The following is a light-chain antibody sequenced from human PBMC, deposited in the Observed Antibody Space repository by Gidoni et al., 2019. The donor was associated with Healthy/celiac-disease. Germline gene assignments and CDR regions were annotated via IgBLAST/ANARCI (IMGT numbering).Light chain of an antibody. J-gene: IGLJ2*01. CDR2: KDS. V-gene: IGLV3-1*01. CDR3: QAWDSSVV. Sequence: SYELTQPPSVSVSPGQTASITGSGDKLGEKYACWYQQKPGQSPVLVIYKDSKRPSGSPERFSGCNSGNTATLTISGTQAMDEADYYCQAWDSSVVFGGGTKLTVL. CDR1: KLGEKY.